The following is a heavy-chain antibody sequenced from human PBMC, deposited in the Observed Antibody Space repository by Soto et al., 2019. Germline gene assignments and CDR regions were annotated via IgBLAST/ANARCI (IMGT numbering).Heavy chain of an antibody. CDR1: GGSISSYY. Sequence: SETLSLTCTVSGGSISSYYWSWIRQPPGKGLEWMGRVYATGTTDYNPSLRSRVAMSVDISRKTFSLRLTSVTAADTGMYYCVRDGSKTLRDWFDPWGQGKLVTVSS. CDR2: VYATGTT. V-gene: IGHV4-4*07. J-gene: IGHJ5*02. D-gene: IGHD3-10*01. CDR3: VRDGSKTLRDWFDP.